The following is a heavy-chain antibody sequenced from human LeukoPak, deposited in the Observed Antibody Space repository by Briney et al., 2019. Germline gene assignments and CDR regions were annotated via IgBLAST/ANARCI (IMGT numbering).Heavy chain of an antibody. Sequence: TGGSLRPSCAASGFTFSGSAMHWVRQASGKGREWVGRIRSKANSYATAYAASVKGRFTISRDDSKNTAYLQMNSLKTKDTAVYYCTRHRSSGWYNWFDPWGQGTLVTVSS. CDR3: TRHRSSGWYNWFDP. V-gene: IGHV3-73*01. CDR2: IRSKANSYAT. D-gene: IGHD6-19*01. CDR1: GFTFSGSA. J-gene: IGHJ5*02.